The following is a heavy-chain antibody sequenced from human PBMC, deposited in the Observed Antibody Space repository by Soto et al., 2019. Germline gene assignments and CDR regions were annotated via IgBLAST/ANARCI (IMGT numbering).Heavy chain of an antibody. Sequence: QVQLVQSGAEVKKPGSSVRVSCTASGGTFNNFAHSWVRQAPGQGLEWLGGIIPFFRTANYARKFQGRVSISADGASRTGFMELSSLKSDDTAVYYCVRVVEAGSVYGFDSWGQGTLVTVSS. CDR2: IIPFFRTA. CDR1: GGTFNNFA. CDR3: VRVVEAGSVYGFDS. V-gene: IGHV1-69*01. J-gene: IGHJ4*02. D-gene: IGHD2-21*01.